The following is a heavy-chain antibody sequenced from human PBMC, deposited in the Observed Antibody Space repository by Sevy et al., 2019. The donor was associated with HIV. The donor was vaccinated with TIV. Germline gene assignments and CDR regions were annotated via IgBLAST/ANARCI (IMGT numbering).Heavy chain of an antibody. Sequence: SETLSLTCTVSGGSISSYYWSWIRQPPGKGLEWIGYIYYSGSTNYNPSLKSRVTISVDTSKNQFSLKLSSVTAADTAVYYCARQAPSSGFPGGYYYYMDVWGKGTTVTVSS. V-gene: IGHV4-59*08. CDR3: ARQAPSSGFPGGYYYYMDV. J-gene: IGHJ6*03. CDR1: GGSISSYY. CDR2: IYYSGST. D-gene: IGHD6-19*01.